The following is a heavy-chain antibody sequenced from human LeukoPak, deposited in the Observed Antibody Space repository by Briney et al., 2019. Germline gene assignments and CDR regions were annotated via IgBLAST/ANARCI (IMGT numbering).Heavy chain of an antibody. CDR2: ISYDGSNK. Sequence: GGSLRLSCAASGFTFSSYAMHWVRQAPGKGLEWVAVISYDGSNKYYADSVKGRFTNSRDNSKNTLYLQMNSLRAEDTAVYYCARETGAHDAFDIWGQGTMVTVSS. CDR1: GFTFSSYA. J-gene: IGHJ3*02. CDR3: ARETGAHDAFDI. D-gene: IGHD1-26*01. V-gene: IGHV3-30-3*01.